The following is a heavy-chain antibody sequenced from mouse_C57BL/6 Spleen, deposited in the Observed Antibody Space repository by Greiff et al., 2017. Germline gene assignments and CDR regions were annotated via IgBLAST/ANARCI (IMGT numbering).Heavy chain of an antibody. V-gene: IGHV1-50*01. J-gene: IGHJ3*01. CDR2: IDPSDSYT. CDR1: GYTFTSYW. D-gene: IGHD3-2*02. Sequence: QVHVKQPGAELVKPGASVKLSCKASGYTFTSYWMQWVKQRPGQGLEWIGEIDPSDSYTNYNQKFKGKATLTVDTSSSTAYMQLSSLTSEDSAVYYCARYGGGSGYWFAYWGQGTLVTVSA. CDR3: ARYGGGSGYWFAY.